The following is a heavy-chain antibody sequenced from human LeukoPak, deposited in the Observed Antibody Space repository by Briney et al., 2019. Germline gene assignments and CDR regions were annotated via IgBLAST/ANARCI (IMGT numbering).Heavy chain of an antibody. CDR1: GFTFSSYA. V-gene: IGHV3-49*04. CDR2: IRSKAYGGTT. D-gene: IGHD3-10*01. Sequence: GRSLRLSCAASGFTFSSYAMHWVRQAPGKGLEWIGFIRSKAYGGTTEYAASVKGRFTISRDDSKSIAYLQMNSLKTEDTAVYYCTRGGTYYFGSGSPHWGQGTLVTVSS. J-gene: IGHJ4*02. CDR3: TRGGTYYFGSGSPH.